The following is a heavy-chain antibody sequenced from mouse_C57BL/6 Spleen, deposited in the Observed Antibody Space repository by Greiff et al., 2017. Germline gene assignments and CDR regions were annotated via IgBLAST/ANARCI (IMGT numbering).Heavy chain of an antibody. Sequence: EVKVEESEGGLVQPGRSMKLSCTAPGFTFSDSYFAWFRRVPEKGLEWVASLIYDGSSPSYLDSLKTRFIISRDNAEKILYLQVSSLNCEDTATYYCAREGSSDFDYWGQGTTLTVSS. CDR1: GFTFSDSY. CDR2: LIYDGSSP. J-gene: IGHJ2*01. D-gene: IGHD6-1*01. CDR3: AREGSSDFDY. V-gene: IGHV5-16*01.